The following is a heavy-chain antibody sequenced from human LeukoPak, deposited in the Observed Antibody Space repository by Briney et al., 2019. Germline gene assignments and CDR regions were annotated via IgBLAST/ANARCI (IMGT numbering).Heavy chain of an antibody. V-gene: IGHV3-53*01. Sequence: PGGSLRLSCAASGFTVSSKYMSWVRQTPGKGLQWVALIYSSGDAYTPDSVKGRFTISRDDSENTLYLQIDSLRAEDTAVYYCATGYYFGSGSYGYLDYWGQGTLVTVSS. CDR1: GFTVSSKY. D-gene: IGHD3-10*01. J-gene: IGHJ4*02. CDR3: ATGYYFGSGSYGYLDY. CDR2: IYSSGDA.